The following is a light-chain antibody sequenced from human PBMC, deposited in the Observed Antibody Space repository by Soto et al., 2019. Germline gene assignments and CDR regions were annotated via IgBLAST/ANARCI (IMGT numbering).Light chain of an antibody. V-gene: IGKV1-27*01. CDR2: AAS. J-gene: IGKJ5*01. CDR1: QGISNY. CDR3: KNNTVPIT. Sequence: DIQMTQSPSSLSASVGDRVTITCRASQGISNYLAWYQQKPGKVPKLLIYAASTLQSGVPSRFSGSGSGTDFTLTISSRQPEKVATYYGKNNTVPITFGQGTRLEIK.